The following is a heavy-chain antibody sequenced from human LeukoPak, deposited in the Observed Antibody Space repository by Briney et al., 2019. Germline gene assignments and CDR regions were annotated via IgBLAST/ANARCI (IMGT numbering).Heavy chain of an antibody. J-gene: IGHJ4*02. Sequence: GGSLRLSCVVTGFNFSNTYMSWVRQAPGKGLEWVSAIYSGGRTYYADSVKGRFTMSRDNSKNTLYFQMNSLTAEDTAVYFCARVTWNPALLDSWGQGTLVTVSS. CDR2: IYSGGRT. CDR1: GFNFSNTY. V-gene: IGHV3-53*01. CDR3: ARVTWNPALLDS. D-gene: IGHD1-1*01.